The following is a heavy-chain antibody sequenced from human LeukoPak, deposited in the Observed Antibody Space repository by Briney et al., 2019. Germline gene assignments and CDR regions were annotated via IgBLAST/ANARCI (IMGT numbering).Heavy chain of an antibody. Sequence: ASVKVSCKASGGTFSSYAISWVRQAPGQGLEWMGGIIPIFGTANYAQKFQGRVTITADESTSTAYMELSSLRSEETAVYYCARWYSGSYYGYFQHWGQGTLVTVSS. CDR2: IIPIFGTA. CDR1: GGTFSSYA. V-gene: IGHV1-69*13. D-gene: IGHD1-26*01. CDR3: ARWYSGSYYGYFQH. J-gene: IGHJ1*01.